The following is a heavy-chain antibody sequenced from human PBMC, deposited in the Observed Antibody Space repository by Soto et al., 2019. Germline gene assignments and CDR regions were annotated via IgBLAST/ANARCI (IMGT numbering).Heavy chain of an antibody. Sequence: SETLSLTCTVSGGSISSYYWSWIRQPPGKGLEWIGYIYYSGGTNYNPSLKSRVTISVDTSKNQFSLKLSSVTAADTAVYYCARVPYADYYDSSGYHLYYFDYWGQGSLVTVSS. CDR2: IYYSGGT. D-gene: IGHD3-22*01. CDR1: GGSISSYY. V-gene: IGHV4-59*01. J-gene: IGHJ4*02. CDR3: ARVPYADYYDSSGYHLYYFDY.